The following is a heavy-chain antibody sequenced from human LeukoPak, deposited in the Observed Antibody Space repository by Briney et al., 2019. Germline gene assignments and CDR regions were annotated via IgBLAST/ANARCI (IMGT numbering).Heavy chain of an antibody. V-gene: IGHV3-53*01. J-gene: IGHJ4*02. CDR3: ASDSRDGYNFRYFDY. CDR1: GFTVSSNY. Sequence: GGSLRLSCAASGFTVSSNYMSWVRQAPGKGLEWVSVIYSGGSTYYADSVKGRFTISRDNSKNTLYLQMNSLRAEDTAVYYCASDSRDGYNFRYFDYWGQGALVTVSS. D-gene: IGHD5-24*01. CDR2: IYSGGST.